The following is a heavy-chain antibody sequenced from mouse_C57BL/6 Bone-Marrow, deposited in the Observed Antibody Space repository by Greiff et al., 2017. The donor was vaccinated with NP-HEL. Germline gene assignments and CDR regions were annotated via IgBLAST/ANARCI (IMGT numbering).Heavy chain of an antibody. Sequence: EVKLQGSGPGLVKPSQSLSLTCSVTGYSITSGYYWNWIRQFPGNKLEWMGYISYDGSNNYNPSLKNRISITRDTSKNQFFLKLNSVTTEDTATYYCARDYYYGSSHDYWGQGTTLTVSS. J-gene: IGHJ2*01. CDR1: GYSITSGYY. CDR3: ARDYYYGSSHDY. V-gene: IGHV3-6*01. D-gene: IGHD1-1*01. CDR2: ISYDGSN.